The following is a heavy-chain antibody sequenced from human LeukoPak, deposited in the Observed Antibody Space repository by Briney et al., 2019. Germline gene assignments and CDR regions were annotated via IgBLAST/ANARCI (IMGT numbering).Heavy chain of an antibody. D-gene: IGHD2/OR15-2a*01. Sequence: GGSLRLSCAASGFIFSSYTMNWVRQTPGKGLEWVSSITRSGDYIFYADSMKGRFIISRDNAENSLYLQMHSLRAEDTAIYYCARVSGEYRDFWGQGTLVTVSS. J-gene: IGHJ4*02. CDR3: ARVSGEYRDF. CDR1: GFIFSSYT. CDR2: ITRSGDYI. V-gene: IGHV3-21*01.